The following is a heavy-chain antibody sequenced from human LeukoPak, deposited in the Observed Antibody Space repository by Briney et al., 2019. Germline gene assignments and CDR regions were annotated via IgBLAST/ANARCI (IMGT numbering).Heavy chain of an antibody. CDR1: GDSISSYY. J-gene: IGHJ4*02. CDR2: IYYSGST. Sequence: KPSETLSLTCTVSGDSISSYYWSCIRQPPGKGLVWIGHIYYSGSTNYNPSLQSRVTISVDTSKNQFSLKLSSVTAADTAVYYCARDCSSTSCYGGFDYWGQGTLVTVSS. CDR3: ARDCSSTSCYGGFDY. V-gene: IGHV4-59*01. D-gene: IGHD2-2*01.